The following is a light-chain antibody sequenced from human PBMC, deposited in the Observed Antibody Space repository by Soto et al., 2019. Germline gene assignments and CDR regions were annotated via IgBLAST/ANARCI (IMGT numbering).Light chain of an antibody. J-gene: IGKJ2*01. Sequence: DIQMTQSPSTLSASVGDRVTITCRASQSISTWLAWYQQKPGKAPKLLIYKAPNLESGVPSRFSGRGSGTDFTLTISSLQPDDFATYYCQQHSSYSTFGQGTKLEIK. CDR3: QQHSSYST. V-gene: IGKV1-5*03. CDR1: QSISTW. CDR2: KAP.